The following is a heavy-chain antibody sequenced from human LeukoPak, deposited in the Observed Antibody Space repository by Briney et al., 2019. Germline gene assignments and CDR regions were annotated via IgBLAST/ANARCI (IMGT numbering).Heavy chain of an antibody. D-gene: IGHD6-13*01. CDR2: INHSGST. J-gene: IGHJ4*02. V-gene: IGHV4-34*01. CDR3: ARGRRTKYSSSWYAY. Sequence: SETLSLTCAVHGASFSGYYWSWIRQPPGKGLEWIGEINHSGSTNYNPSLKSRVTISVDTSKNQFSLKLSSVTAADTAVYYCARGRRTKYSSSWYAYWGQGTLVTVSS. CDR1: GASFSGYY.